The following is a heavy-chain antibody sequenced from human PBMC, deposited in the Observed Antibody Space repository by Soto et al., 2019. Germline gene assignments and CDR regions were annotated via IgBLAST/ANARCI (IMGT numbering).Heavy chain of an antibody. Sequence: SETLSLTCTVSGGSISSYYWSWIRQPPGKGLEWIGYIYYSGSTNYNLSLKSRVTISVDTSKNQFSLKLSSVTAADTAVYDCARTQVLLWFGEFLDYYYGMVVWGQGTTVTVSS. V-gene: IGHV4-59*01. CDR2: IYYSGST. CDR1: GGSISSYY. CDR3: ARTQVLLWFGEFLDYYYGMVV. J-gene: IGHJ6*02. D-gene: IGHD3-10*01.